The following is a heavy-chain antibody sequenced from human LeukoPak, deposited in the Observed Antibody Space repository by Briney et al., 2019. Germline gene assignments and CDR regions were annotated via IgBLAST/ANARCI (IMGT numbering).Heavy chain of an antibody. CDR1: GGSISSSSYY. D-gene: IGHD6-19*01. J-gene: IGHJ4*02. V-gene: IGHV4-39*01. CDR2: IYYSGST. CDR3: ASRWADSSGWWGGLGDY. Sequence: SETLSLTCTVSGGSISSSSYYWGWIRQPPGKGLEWIGSIYYSGSTYYNPSLKSRVTISVDTSKNQFALKLSSVTAADTAVYYCASRWADSSGWWGGLGDYWGQGTLVTVSS.